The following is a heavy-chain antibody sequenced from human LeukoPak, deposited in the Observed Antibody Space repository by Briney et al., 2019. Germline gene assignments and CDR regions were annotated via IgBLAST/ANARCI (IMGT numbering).Heavy chain of an antibody. CDR3: ARVRGADRRDAFDI. D-gene: IGHD1-14*01. Sequence: GGSLRLSCAASGFTFSSYSMNWVRQAPGKGLEWVSSISSSSSYIYYADSVKGRFTISRDNAKNSLYLQMNSLRAEDTAVYYCARVRGADRRDAFDIWAKGQWSPSLQ. CDR2: ISSSSSYI. V-gene: IGHV3-21*01. J-gene: IGHJ3*02. CDR1: GFTFSSYS.